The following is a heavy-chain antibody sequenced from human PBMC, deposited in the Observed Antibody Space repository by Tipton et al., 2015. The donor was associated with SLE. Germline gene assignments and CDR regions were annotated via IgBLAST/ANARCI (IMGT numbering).Heavy chain of an antibody. CDR1: GGSISSGGYY. D-gene: IGHD6-13*01. V-gene: IGHV4-31*03. Sequence: TLSLTCTVSGGSISSGGYYWSWIRHHPGKGLECIGYIYYSGSIYYSPSLKSRVTISLDTSKNQFSLKLSSVTAADTAVYFCARGRYSSSWFKYFDLWGRGTLVTVSS. J-gene: IGHJ2*01. CDR3: ARGRYSSSWFKYFDL. CDR2: IYYSGSI.